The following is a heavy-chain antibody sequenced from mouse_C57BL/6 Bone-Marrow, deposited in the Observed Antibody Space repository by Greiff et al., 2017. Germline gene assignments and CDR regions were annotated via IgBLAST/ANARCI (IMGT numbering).Heavy chain of an antibody. D-gene: IGHD2-4*01. J-gene: IGHJ4*01. CDR1: GYTFTDYN. V-gene: IGHV1-18*01. Sequence: VQLKQSGPELVKPGASVKIPCKASGYTFTDYNMDWVKQSHGKSLEWIGDINPNNGGTIYNQKFKGKATLTVDKSSSTAYLGLRSLTSEDTEVYYCARHYDYDWGFYAMDYWGQGTSVTVSS. CDR2: INPNNGGT. CDR3: ARHYDYDWGFYAMDY.